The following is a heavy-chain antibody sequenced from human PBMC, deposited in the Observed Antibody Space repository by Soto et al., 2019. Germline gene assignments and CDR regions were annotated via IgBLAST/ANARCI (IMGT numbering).Heavy chain of an antibody. CDR2: ISAGGTT. J-gene: IGHJ5*02. Sequence: EVQLLESGGRLVQPGESLRLSCVASGFTFSGNAMTWVRQAPGKGLHWVSGISAGGTTYYADSAKGRFTISRDNSKHTLYLQMNSLRADDTAVYYCAKDPLTRGWFDPWGQGTLVTVSS. CDR1: GFTFSGNA. V-gene: IGHV3-23*01. CDR3: AKDPLTRGWFDP.